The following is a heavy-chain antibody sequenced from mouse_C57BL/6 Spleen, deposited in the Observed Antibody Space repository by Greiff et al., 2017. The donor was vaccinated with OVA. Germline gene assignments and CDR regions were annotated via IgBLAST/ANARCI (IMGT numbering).Heavy chain of an antibody. Sequence: QVQLQQPGAELVKPGASVKMSCKASGYTFTSYWITWVKQRPGQGLEWIGDIYPGSGSTNYNEKFKSKATLTVDTSSSTAYMQLSSLTSEDSAVYYCARRGPFYWYFDVWGTGTTVTVSS. CDR3: ARRGPFYWYFDV. J-gene: IGHJ1*03. CDR2: IYPGSGST. CDR1: GYTFTSYW. V-gene: IGHV1-55*01.